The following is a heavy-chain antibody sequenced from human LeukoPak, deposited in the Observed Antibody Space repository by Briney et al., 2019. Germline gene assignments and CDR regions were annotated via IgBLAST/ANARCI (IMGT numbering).Heavy chain of an antibody. CDR3: AKAFARTYYFDY. J-gene: IGHJ4*02. Sequence: GGSLRLSCAASDFIFSDFYMSWIRQAAGKGLEWVSYISPSGHDISYADSVKGRFTISRDNSKNTLYLQMNSLRAEDTAVYYCAKAFARTYYFDYWGQGTLVTVSS. D-gene: IGHD3-10*01. CDR2: ISPSGHDI. CDR1: DFIFSDFY. V-gene: IGHV3-11*05.